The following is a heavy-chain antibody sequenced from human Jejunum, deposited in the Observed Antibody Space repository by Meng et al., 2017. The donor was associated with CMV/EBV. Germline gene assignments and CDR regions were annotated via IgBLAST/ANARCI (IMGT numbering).Heavy chain of an antibody. CDR3: ARGLSGTFDY. V-gene: IGHV3-30*03. CDR1: GFTFSNYA. Sequence: VQLLESGGGLVQPGGSLRLSCAASGFTFSNYAMSWVRQAPGKGLEWVAVLSYDGSNEFYAISVLGRFTISRDNSNNALYLQMDSLRGEDTAVYYCARGLSGTFDYWGQGTLVTVSS. CDR2: LSYDGSNE. J-gene: IGHJ4*02.